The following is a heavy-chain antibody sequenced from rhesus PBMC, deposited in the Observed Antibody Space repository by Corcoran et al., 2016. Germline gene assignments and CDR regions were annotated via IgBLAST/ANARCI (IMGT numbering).Heavy chain of an antibody. CDR2: ISGSRGST. Sequence: QLQLQESCPGLVTPSETLSVTCAVSGGSISSSYSSWIRQAPGKGLAWIGYISGSRGSTYYNPSLKSRVTISTATSKNQFSLKLSSVTAADTAVYYCARHHTVTTSGYWGQGVLVTVSS. CDR3: ARHHTVTTSGY. V-gene: IGHV4-65*01. J-gene: IGHJ4*01. CDR1: GGSISSSYS. D-gene: IGHD4-23*01.